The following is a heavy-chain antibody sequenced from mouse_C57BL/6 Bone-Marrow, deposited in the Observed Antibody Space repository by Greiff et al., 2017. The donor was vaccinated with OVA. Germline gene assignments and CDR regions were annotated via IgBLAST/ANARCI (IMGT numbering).Heavy chain of an antibody. J-gene: IGHJ3*01. D-gene: IGHD1-1*01. CDR3: TTLRITSGVAED. Sequence: EVMLVESGAELVRPGASVKLSCTASGYNIKDDYMHWVKQRPEQGLEWIGWIDPENGDTEYASKFQGKATITADTSSNTAYLQLSSLTSEDTAVYDCTTLRITSGVAEDWGRGTLVTVSA. V-gene: IGHV14-4*01. CDR1: GYNIKDDY. CDR2: IDPENGDT.